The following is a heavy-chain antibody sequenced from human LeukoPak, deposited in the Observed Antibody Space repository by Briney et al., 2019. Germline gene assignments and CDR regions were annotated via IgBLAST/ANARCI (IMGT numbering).Heavy chain of an antibody. J-gene: IGHJ2*01. V-gene: IGHV4-34*01. Sequence: ASETLSLTCAVYGGSFSGYYWSWIRQPPGKGLEWIGEINHSGSTNYNPSLKSRVTISVDTSKNQFSLKLSSVTAADTAVYYCARGGYSRSRRGPQRSVVFDLWGRGTLVTVSS. CDR2: INHSGST. D-gene: IGHD6-13*01. CDR3: ARGGYSRSRRGPQRSVVFDL. CDR1: GGSFSGYY.